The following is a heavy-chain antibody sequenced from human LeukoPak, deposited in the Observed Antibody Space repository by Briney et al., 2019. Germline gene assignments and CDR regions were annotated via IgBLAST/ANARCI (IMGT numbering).Heavy chain of an antibody. CDR1: GGSFSGYY. CDR2: INHSGST. J-gene: IGHJ5*02. V-gene: IGHV4-34*01. CDR3: ARRGGRGYSYGYSMWWFDP. Sequence: PSETLSLTCAVYGGSFSGYYWSWIRQPPGKGLEWIGEINHSGSTNYNPSLKSRVTISVDTSKNQFSLKLSSVTAADTAVYYCARRGGRGYSYGYSMWWFDPWGQGTLVTVSS. D-gene: IGHD5-18*01.